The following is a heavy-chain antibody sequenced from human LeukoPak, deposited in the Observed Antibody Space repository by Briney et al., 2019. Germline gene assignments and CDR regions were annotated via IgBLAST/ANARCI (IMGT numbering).Heavy chain of an antibody. CDR2: IYHSGST. CDR3: ARGGYYGSGNDFRFDP. V-gene: IGHV4-38-2*02. J-gene: IGHJ5*02. CDR1: GYSISSGYF. Sequence: SETLSLTCTVSGYSISSGYFWAWIRQPPGKGLEWIGSIYHSGSTYYNPSLKSRVTISVDTSKNQFSLKLSSVTAADTAVYYCARGGYYGSGNDFRFDPWGQGTLVTVSS. D-gene: IGHD3-10*01.